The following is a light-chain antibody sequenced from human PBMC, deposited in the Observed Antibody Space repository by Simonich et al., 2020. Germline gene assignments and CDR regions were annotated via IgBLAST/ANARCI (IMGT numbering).Light chain of an antibody. J-gene: IGKJ1*01. CDR2: WAS. CDR3: QQYYSTPWT. CDR1: QSVLYSSNNKNY. V-gene: IGKV4-1*01. Sequence: DIVMTQSPDSLAVSLGERATINCKSSQSVLYSSNNKNYLAWYQQKPGQPPKLLIYWASTRESGVPDRFSGSGSGTDFTLTISILQAEDVAVYYCQQYYSTPWTFGQWTKVEIK.